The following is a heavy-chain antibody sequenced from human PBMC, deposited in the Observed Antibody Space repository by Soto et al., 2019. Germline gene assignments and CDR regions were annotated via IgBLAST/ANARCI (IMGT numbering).Heavy chain of an antibody. D-gene: IGHD2-15*01. Sequence: QVQLVQSGAEVKKPGSSVKVSCKASGGTFSSYTISWVRQAPGQGLEWMGRIIPILGIANYAQKFQGRVTITADKSTSTAYMELSSLRSEDTGVYYCARDYRYCSGGSCYSDAFDIWGQGTMVTVSS. CDR2: IIPILGIA. CDR1: GGTFSSYT. V-gene: IGHV1-69*08. J-gene: IGHJ3*02. CDR3: ARDYRYCSGGSCYSDAFDI.